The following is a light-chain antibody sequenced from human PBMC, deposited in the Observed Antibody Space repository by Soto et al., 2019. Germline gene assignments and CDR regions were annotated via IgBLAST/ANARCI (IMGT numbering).Light chain of an antibody. CDR2: AAS. J-gene: IGKJ1*01. CDR1: QGISNY. Sequence: DIQMTQSPSSLSASVGDRVPITCRASQGISNYLAWYQQKPGKVPKLLIYAASTLQSGVPARFSGSGSGTDFTLTISSLQPEDVATYYCQKYNSAPRTVGQGTKVDIK. V-gene: IGKV1-27*01. CDR3: QKYNSAPRT.